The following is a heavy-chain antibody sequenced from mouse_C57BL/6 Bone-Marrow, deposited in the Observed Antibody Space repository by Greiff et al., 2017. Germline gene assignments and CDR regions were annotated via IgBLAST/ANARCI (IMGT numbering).Heavy chain of an antibody. V-gene: IGHV1-50*01. J-gene: IGHJ4*01. Sequence: QVQLQQPGAELVKPGASVKLSCKASGYTFTSYWMQWVKQRPGQGLEWIGEIDPSDSYTNYNQKFKGKATVTVDTSSSTAYMQLSSLTSEYSAVYYCARGGSFYYDYGYAMDYWGQGTSVTVSS. CDR3: ARGGSFYYDYGYAMDY. CDR1: GYTFTSYW. D-gene: IGHD2-4*01. CDR2: IDPSDSYT.